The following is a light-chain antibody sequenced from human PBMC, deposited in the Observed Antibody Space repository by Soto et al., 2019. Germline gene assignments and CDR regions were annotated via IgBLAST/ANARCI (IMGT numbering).Light chain of an antibody. V-gene: IGKV3-20*01. CDR1: QSVSNNY. CDR2: VAS. J-gene: IGKJ1*01. CDR3: QQYGYSPWT. Sequence: PEERATLSCRASQSVSNNYLAWYQQKPGQAPRLLIYVASSRATGAPDRFSGSGSETDFTLTISRLEPEDSAVYYCQQYGYSPWTFGQGTKVDIK.